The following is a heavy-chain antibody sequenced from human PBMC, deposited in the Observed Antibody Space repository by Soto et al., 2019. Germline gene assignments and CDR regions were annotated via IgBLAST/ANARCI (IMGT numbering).Heavy chain of an antibody. CDR3: ARTRKKRDCSGGSCYSVWFDP. D-gene: IGHD2-15*01. J-gene: IGHJ5*02. CDR2: INHSGST. CDR1: GGSFSGYY. Sequence: QVQLQQWGAGLLKPSETLSLTCAVYGGSFSGYYWSWIRQPPGKGLEWIGEINHSGSTNYNPSRKSRVTISVDPSKNQFSLKLSSVTAADTAVYYCARTRKKRDCSGGSCYSVWFDPWGQGTLVTVSS. V-gene: IGHV4-34*01.